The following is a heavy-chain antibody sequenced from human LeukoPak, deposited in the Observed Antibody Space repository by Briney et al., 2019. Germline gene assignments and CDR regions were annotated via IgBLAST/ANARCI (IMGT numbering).Heavy chain of an antibody. CDR3: ARGDRAASGYDS. Sequence: GESLKISCAASGFTVSSNYMNWVRQAPGKGLEWVSVIYSGGRTYYADSVKGRFIISRDNSKNMVYLQMNSLRAEDTALYYCARGDRAASGYDSWGQGTLVTVSS. J-gene: IGHJ4*02. D-gene: IGHD3-22*01. V-gene: IGHV3-66*01. CDR2: IYSGGRT. CDR1: GFTVSSNY.